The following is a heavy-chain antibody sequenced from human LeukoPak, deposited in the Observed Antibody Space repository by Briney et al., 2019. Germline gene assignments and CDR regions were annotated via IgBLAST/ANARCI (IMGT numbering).Heavy chain of an antibody. Sequence: GASVKVSCKASGYTFTSYHMHWVRQAPGQGLEWMGIINPIDGSTTYAQKFQVRVTMTRDMLTSTVYMKLSSLRSEDTAVYYCARSITIFGVATLGYWGQGTLVTVSS. V-gene: IGHV1-46*01. CDR3: ARSITIFGVATLGY. CDR2: INPIDGST. J-gene: IGHJ4*02. CDR1: GYTFTSYH. D-gene: IGHD3-3*01.